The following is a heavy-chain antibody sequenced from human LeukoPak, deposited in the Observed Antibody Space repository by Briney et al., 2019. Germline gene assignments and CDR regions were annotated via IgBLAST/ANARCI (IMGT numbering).Heavy chain of an antibody. CDR3: AREGGNFSYYYDSSGYYYSWFDP. CDR2: IYYSGST. Sequence: SETLSLTCTVSGGSISSYYWSWIRQPPGKGLEWIGYIYYSGSTNYNPSLKSRVTISVDTSKNQFSLKLSSVTAADTAVYYCAREGGNFSYYYDSSGYYYSWFDPWGQGTLVTVSS. D-gene: IGHD3-22*01. J-gene: IGHJ5*02. V-gene: IGHV4-59*01. CDR1: GGSISSYY.